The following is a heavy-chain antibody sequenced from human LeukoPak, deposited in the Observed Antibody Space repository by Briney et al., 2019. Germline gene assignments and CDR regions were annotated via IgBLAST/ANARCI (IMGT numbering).Heavy chain of an antibody. CDR1: GFTFSSYW. J-gene: IGHJ4*02. V-gene: IGHV3-74*01. D-gene: IGHD5-24*01. CDR3: ARDNGYKFDY. Sequence: GGSLRLSCEVSGFTFSSYWMNWVRQVPGKGLAWVSHINTYGTSAIYADSVKGRFTISRDNAKNMLFLQMDSLRAEDTAVYYCARDNGYKFDYWGQGTLVTVSS. CDR2: INTYGTSA.